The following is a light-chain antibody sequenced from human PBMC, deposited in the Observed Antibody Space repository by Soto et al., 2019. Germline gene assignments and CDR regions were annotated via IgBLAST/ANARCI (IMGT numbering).Light chain of an antibody. CDR1: SSNIGAGYD. CDR2: ANN. V-gene: IGLV1-40*01. J-gene: IGLJ2*01. Sequence: QSVLTQPPSVCGAPGQRVTISCTGSSSNIGAGYDVHWYQQLPGTAPKLLIYANNNRPSGVPDRFSASKSGTSASLAITGLQAEDEADYYCQSYDSSLSSFVIFGGGTKLTVL. CDR3: QSYDSSLSSFVI.